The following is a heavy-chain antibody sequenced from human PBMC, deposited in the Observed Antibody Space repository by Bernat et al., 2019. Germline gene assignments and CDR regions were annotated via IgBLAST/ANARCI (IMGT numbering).Heavy chain of an antibody. J-gene: IGHJ4*02. D-gene: IGHD3-10*01. CDR1: GFTFSIYE. CDR3: ASLSTHQYYYGSGSYLDY. Sequence: VQLVESGGGLVQPGGSLRLSCAASGFTFSIYEMNWVRQAPGKGLGWVSYISSSGSTIYYADSAKGRLTSSRDNGKNSLYLQMNSLRAEDTAVYDCASLSTHQYYYGSGSYLDYWGQGTLVTVSS. CDR2: ISSSGSTI. V-gene: IGHV3-48*03.